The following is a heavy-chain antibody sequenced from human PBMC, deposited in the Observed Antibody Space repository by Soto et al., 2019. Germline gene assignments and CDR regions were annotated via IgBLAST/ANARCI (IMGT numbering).Heavy chain of an antibody. V-gene: IGHV4-59*01. CDR2: IYYSGST. J-gene: IGHJ4*02. D-gene: IGHD2-21*02. CDR1: GGSISSCF. Sequence: QVQLQESGPGLVKPSETLSLTCTVSGGSISSCFWSWIRQPPGKGLEWIGYIYYSGSTNYNPSLKSRVTISVDTSKNQLSLKLSSVTAADTAVYYCARVGYCGGDCSFPDYWGQGTLVTVSS. CDR3: ARVGYCGGDCSFPDY.